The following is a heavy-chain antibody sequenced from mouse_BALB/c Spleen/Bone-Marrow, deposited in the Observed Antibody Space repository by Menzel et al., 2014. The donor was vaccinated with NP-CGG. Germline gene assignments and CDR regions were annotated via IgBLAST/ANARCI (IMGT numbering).Heavy chain of an antibody. CDR3: ARRTPYSGYSMDY. J-gene: IGHJ4*01. V-gene: IGHV8-12*01. CDR2: IYWDDDK. Sequence: QVTLKECGPGILQPSQTLSLTCSFSGFSLSTSGMGVSWIRQPSGKDLEWLAHIYWDDDKRYNPSLKSRLTISKDTSSNQVFLKITSVDAADTATYYCARRTPYSGYSMDYWGQGTSVSVSS. D-gene: IGHD1-1*01. CDR1: GFSLSTSGMG.